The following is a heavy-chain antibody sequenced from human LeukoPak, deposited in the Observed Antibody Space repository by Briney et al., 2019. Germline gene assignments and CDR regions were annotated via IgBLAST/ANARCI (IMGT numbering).Heavy chain of an antibody. CDR1: GFSFSSSG. Sequence: GGSLRLSCAASGFSFSSSGMNWVRQAPGKGLEWLAFIRYDGRDENFADSVKGRFTISRDNSKNTLYLQMNSLRAEDTAVYYCVKDSGFDSWGQGILVTVSS. V-gene: IGHV3-30*02. J-gene: IGHJ4*02. CDR3: VKDSGFDS. CDR2: IRYDGRDE. D-gene: IGHD1-26*01.